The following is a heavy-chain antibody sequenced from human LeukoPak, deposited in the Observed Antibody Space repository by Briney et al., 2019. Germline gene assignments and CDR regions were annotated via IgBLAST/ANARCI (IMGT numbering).Heavy chain of an antibody. Sequence: GGSLRLSCAASGFTFSSYWMHWVRQVPGKGLAWVSRINEVGSATSNADSVKGRFTISRDNAKNALYLQMNSLRAEDTAVYYCVRDMFGGRDYWGQGTLVTVPS. CDR2: INEVGSAT. V-gene: IGHV3-74*01. D-gene: IGHD3-10*02. CDR1: GFTFSSYW. J-gene: IGHJ4*02. CDR3: VRDMFGGRDY.